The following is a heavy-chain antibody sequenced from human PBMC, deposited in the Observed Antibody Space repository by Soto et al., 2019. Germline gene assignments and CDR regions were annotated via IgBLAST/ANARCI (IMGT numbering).Heavy chain of an antibody. V-gene: IGHV4-34*01. CDR2: INHSGST. Sequence: PSETLSLTCAVYGGSFSGYYWSWDRQPPGKGLEWIGEINHSGSTNYNPSLKSRVTISVDTSKNQFSLKLSSVTAADTAVYYCARGSHLAITMVRGVREARFDYWGQGTLVTVSS. CDR1: GGSFSGYY. CDR3: ARGSHLAITMVRGVREARFDY. D-gene: IGHD3-10*01. J-gene: IGHJ4*02.